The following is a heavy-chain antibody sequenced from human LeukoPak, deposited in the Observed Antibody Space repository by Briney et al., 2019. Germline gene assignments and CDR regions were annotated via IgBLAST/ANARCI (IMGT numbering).Heavy chain of an antibody. V-gene: IGHV4-34*01. CDR3: ARGRGAAAT. D-gene: IGHD6-13*01. CDR1: GGSFSGYY. CDR2: INHSGST. J-gene: IGHJ5*02. Sequence: SETLSLTCAVYGGSFSGYYWSWIRQPPGKGLEWIGEINHSGSTNYNPSLKSQVTISVDTSKNQFSLKLSSVTAADTAVYYCARGRGAAATWGQGTLVTVSS.